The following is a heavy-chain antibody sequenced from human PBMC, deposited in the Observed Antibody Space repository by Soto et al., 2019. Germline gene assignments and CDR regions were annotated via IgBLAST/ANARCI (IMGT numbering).Heavy chain of an antibody. V-gene: IGHV5-51*01. J-gene: IGHJ5*02. CDR1: GYSFTNYW. CDR2: IYPGDSDT. Sequence: PGESLKISCKASGYSFTNYWIGWVRQMPGKGLEWMGIIYPGDSDTRYSPSFQGQVTISADKSISTAYLQWSSLKASDTAMYYCARQPLYCSSTNCPWGQGTLVT. CDR3: ARQPLYCSSTNCP. D-gene: IGHD2-2*01.